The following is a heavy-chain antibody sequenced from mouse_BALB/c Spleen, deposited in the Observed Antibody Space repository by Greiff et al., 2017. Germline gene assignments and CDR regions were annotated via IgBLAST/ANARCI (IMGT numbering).Heavy chain of an antibody. CDR3: ARGDEDYAMDY. V-gene: IGHV14-3*02. CDR2: IDPANGNT. J-gene: IGHJ4*01. Sequence: EVKLMESGAELVKPGASVKLSCTASGFNIKDTYMHWVKQRPEQGLEWIGRIDPANGNTKYDPKFQGKATITADTSSNTAYLQLSSLTSEDTAVYYCARGDEDYAMDYWGQGTSVTVSS. D-gene: IGHD3-3*01. CDR1: GFNIKDTY.